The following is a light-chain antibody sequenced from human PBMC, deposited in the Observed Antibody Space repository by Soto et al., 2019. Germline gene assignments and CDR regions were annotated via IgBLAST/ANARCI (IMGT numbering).Light chain of an antibody. CDR3: SSCAASNTPWV. V-gene: IGLV2-14*01. J-gene: IGLJ3*02. Sequence: QSVLTQPASVSGSPGQSIIISCTGTGSDIGGYNYVSWYQQHPGKAPKLMIYDVSNRPSGVSNRFSGSKSGNTASLTISGLQAEDEADYYCSSCAASNTPWVFGGGTKLTVL. CDR2: DVS. CDR1: GSDIGGYNY.